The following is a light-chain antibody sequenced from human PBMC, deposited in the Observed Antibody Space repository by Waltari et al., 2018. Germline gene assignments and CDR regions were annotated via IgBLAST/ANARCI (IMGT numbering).Light chain of an antibody. J-gene: IGLJ7*01. CDR1: SSNIGNNY. Sequence: QSVLTQPPSVSAAPGQRVTISCSGGSSNIGNNYVSWYRQFPGTAPKLLIYEMTARPPGMHSRFSGSKTGQSATLDITGLQAGDEADYYCGTWDSSLGGAVFGGGTHLTVL. V-gene: IGLV1-51*02. CDR2: EMT. CDR3: GTWDSSLGGAV.